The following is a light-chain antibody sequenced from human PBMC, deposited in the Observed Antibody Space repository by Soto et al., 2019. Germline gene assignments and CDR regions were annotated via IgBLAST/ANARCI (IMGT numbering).Light chain of an antibody. J-gene: IGKJ1*01. CDR1: QSISSW. CDR2: DAS. V-gene: IGKV1-5*01. CDR3: QKYNSYSWK. Sequence: DIQMTPSPSTLSASVLYIVNITFRASQSISSWLAWYQQKPGKAPKLLIYDASSLESGVPSRFSGSGSGTEFTLTISSLQPDDFATYYCQKYNSYSWKFGQGTKVDI.